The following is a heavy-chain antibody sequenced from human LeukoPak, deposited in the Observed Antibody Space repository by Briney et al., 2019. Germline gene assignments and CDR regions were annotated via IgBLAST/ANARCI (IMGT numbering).Heavy chain of an antibody. CDR2: ISYDGGTK. CDR3: AKLPYYYETSDSSL. D-gene: IGHD3-22*01. V-gene: IGHV3-30*18. J-gene: IGHJ4*02. CDR1: GFSFTSYG. Sequence: GGSLRLSCAASGFSFTSYGIHWVRQAPGKGLEWLALISYDGGTKYYTDSVKGRFTVSRDNSNNTLYLQMTSLRVEDTAMYYCAKLPYYYETSDSSLWGQGTLVTVSS.